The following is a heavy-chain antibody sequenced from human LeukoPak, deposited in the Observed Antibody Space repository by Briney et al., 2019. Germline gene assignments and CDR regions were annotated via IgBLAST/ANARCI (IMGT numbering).Heavy chain of an antibody. CDR2: ISYDGSNK. V-gene: IGHV3-30-3*01. D-gene: IGHD3-10*02. CDR3: ARRWSGSCYIPPNWYFDL. J-gene: IGHJ2*01. Sequence: GRSLRLSCAASGFTLSSYAMHWVRQAPGKGLEWVAVISYDGSNKYYADSVKGRFTISRDNSKNTLYLQMNSLRAEDTAVYYCARRWSGSCYIPPNWYFDLWGRGTLVTVSS. CDR1: GFTLSSYA.